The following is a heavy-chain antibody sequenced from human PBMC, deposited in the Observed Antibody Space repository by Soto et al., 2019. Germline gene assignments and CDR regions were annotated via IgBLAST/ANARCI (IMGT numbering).Heavy chain of an antibody. CDR3: AAYCSSTSCYPDYFDY. CDR1: GGSISSRTYY. V-gene: IGHV4-39*01. D-gene: IGHD2-2*01. CDR2: IYYSGST. Sequence: SETLSLTCTVSGGSISSRTYYWGWIRQPPGKGLEWIGSIYYSGSTYYNPSLKSRVTISVDTSKNHFSLNLSSVTAADTAVYYCAAYCSSTSCYPDYFDYWGQGTLVTVSS. J-gene: IGHJ4*02.